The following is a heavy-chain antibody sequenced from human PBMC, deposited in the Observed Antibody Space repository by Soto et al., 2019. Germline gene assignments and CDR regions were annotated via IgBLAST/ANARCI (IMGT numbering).Heavy chain of an antibody. D-gene: IGHD5-12*01. V-gene: IGHV1-69*01. Sequence: QVQLVQSGAEVKKPGSSVKVSCKASGGTFSSYAISWVRQAPGQGLEWRGGIIPIFGTANYAQKFQGRVTITADESTSTAYMELSSLRSEDTAVYYCARAGRDGYNYYYYYGMDVWGQGPTVTVSS. J-gene: IGHJ6*02. CDR1: GGTFSSYA. CDR2: IIPIFGTA. CDR3: ARAGRDGYNYYYYYGMDV.